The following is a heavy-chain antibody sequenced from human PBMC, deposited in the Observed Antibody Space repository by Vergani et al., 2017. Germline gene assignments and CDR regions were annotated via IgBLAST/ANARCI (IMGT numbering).Heavy chain of an antibody. Sequence: QVQLQESGPGLVKPSGTLSLTCAVSGGSISSSNWWCWVRQPPGKGLEWIGEINNSGSTNYNPSFKSRVTISVDKSKNQFSLKLSSVTAADTAVYYCARNSWMKYISSLQHPRGFDYWGQGTLVTVSS. CDR2: INNSGST. CDR3: ARNSWMKYISSLQHPRGFDY. V-gene: IGHV4-4*02. J-gene: IGHJ4*02. CDR1: GGSISSSNW. D-gene: IGHD6-13*01.